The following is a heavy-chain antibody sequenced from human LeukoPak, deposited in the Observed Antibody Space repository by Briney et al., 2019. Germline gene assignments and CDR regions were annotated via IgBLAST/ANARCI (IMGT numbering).Heavy chain of an antibody. CDR3: ARRDSGTVIGALAFDI. D-gene: IGHD6-13*01. CDR2: IYYSGST. J-gene: IGHJ3*02. V-gene: IGHV4-39*01. CDR1: GGSISSSSYY. Sequence: SETLSLTCTVSGGSISSSSYYWGWIRQPPGKGLEWIGSIYYSGSTYYNPSLKSRVTISVDTSKNQFSLKLSSVTAADTAVYYCARRDSGTVIGALAFDIWGQGTMVTVSS.